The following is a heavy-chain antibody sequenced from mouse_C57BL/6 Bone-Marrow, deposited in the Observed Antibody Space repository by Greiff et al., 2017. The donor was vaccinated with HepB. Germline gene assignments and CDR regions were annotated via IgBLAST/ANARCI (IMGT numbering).Heavy chain of an antibody. V-gene: IGHV1-74*01. D-gene: IGHD1-1*01. J-gene: IGHJ2*01. CDR3: AIWRATVVEDYFDY. CDR1: GYTFTSYW. Sequence: VQLQQPGAELVKPGASVKVSCKASGYTFTSYWMHWVKQRPGQGLEWIGRSHPADSDTNYNQKVKGKATLTVDKSSSTAYMQLSSLTSEDSAVYYCAIWRATVVEDYFDYWGQGTTLTVSS. CDR2: SHPADSDT.